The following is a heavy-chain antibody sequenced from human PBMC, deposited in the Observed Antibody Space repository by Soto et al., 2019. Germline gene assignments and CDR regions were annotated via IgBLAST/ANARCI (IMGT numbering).Heavy chain of an antibody. V-gene: IGHV4-39*07. CDR1: GDTVSSSSYY. D-gene: IGHD6-19*01. CDR3: QCIAVAGTGYFDY. CDR2: INYSGST. Sequence: SETLSLTCTVSGDTVSSSSYYWGWIRQPPGKGLEWIGKINYSGSTNYNPSLKSRVTISVDTSKNQFSLKLSSVTAADTAVYYCQCIAVAGTGYFDYWGQGTLVTVSS. J-gene: IGHJ4*02.